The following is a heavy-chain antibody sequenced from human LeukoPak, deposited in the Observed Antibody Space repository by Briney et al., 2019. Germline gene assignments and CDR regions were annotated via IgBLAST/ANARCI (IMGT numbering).Heavy chain of an antibody. Sequence: GRSLRLSCAASGFTFDDYAMHWVRQAPGKGLEWVSGISWNSGSIGYADSVKGRFTISRDNAKNSLYLQMNSLRAEGMALYYCAKSRFVTMVRGVIGFGYFDYWGQGTLVTVSS. CDR1: GFTFDDYA. J-gene: IGHJ4*02. D-gene: IGHD3-10*01. V-gene: IGHV3-9*03. CDR2: ISWNSGSI. CDR3: AKSRFVTMVRGVIGFGYFDY.